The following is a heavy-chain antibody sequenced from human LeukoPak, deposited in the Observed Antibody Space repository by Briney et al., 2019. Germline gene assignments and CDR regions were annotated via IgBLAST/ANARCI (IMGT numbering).Heavy chain of an antibody. V-gene: IGHV1-2*02. Sequence: GASVKVSCKASGYTFTGYYMHWVRQAPGQGLEWMGWINPNSGGTNYAQKFQGRVTMTRDTSISTAYMELSRLRSDDTAVYYCASGGKIVVPAAIRSDSLYYSDYWGQGTLVTVSS. D-gene: IGHD2-2*01. CDR1: GYTFTGYY. CDR2: INPNSGGT. CDR3: ASGGKIVVPAAIRSDSLYYSDY. J-gene: IGHJ4*02.